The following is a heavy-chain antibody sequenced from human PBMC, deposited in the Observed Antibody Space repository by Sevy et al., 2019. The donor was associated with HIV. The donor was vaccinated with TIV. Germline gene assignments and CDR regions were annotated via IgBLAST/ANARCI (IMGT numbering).Heavy chain of an antibody. CDR1: GLTFDDYA. V-gene: IGHV3-9*01. CDR2: ITWNSGGI. D-gene: IGHD6-13*01. CDR3: AGGAAAGRWFDS. Sequence: GGSLRLSCVVSGLTFDDYAMHWVRGPPGKGLEWVSGITWNSGGIGYADSVKGRFTISRDNAKKSLYLQMNSLRIEDTAFYYCAGGAAAGRWFDSWGQGTLVTVSS. J-gene: IGHJ5*01.